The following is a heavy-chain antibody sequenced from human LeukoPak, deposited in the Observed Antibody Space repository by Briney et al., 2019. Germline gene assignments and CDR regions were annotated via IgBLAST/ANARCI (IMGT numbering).Heavy chain of an antibody. CDR2: IYHSGST. CDR3: ARGRYYGSGSPKSNWFDP. D-gene: IGHD3-10*01. J-gene: IGHJ5*02. Sequence: SETLSLTCAVSGYSISSGYYWGWIRQPPGKGLEWIGSIYHSGSTYYNPSLKSRTTISVDTSKNQFSLKLSSVTAAGTAVYYCARGRYYGSGSPKSNWFDPWGQGTLVTVSS. V-gene: IGHV4-38-2*01. CDR1: GYSISSGYY.